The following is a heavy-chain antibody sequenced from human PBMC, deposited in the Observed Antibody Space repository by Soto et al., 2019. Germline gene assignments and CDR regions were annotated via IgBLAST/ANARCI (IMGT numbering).Heavy chain of an antibody. Sequence: SETLSLTCAVYGGSFSGYYWSWIRQPPGKGLEWIGEINHSGSTNYNPSLKSRVTISVDTSKNQFSLKLSSVTAADTAVYYCARKAGLTYYYGSGSHRSRPYNFDYWGQGTLVTVSS. CDR1: GGSFSGYY. CDR2: INHSGST. J-gene: IGHJ4*02. D-gene: IGHD3-10*01. CDR3: ARKAGLTYYYGSGSHRSRPYNFDY. V-gene: IGHV4-34*01.